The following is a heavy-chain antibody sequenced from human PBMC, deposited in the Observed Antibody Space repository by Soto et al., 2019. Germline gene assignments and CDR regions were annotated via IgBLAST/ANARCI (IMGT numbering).Heavy chain of an antibody. Sequence: GGSLRLSCAASGFSFTSYALSWVRQAPGKGLEWVSTISGSDGKTYYADSVKGRLSISRDTSKTTLYLQMNSLRVEDTAVYYCARWSFLDYWGQGTRVTVSS. J-gene: IGHJ4*02. CDR3: ARWSFLDY. CDR2: ISGSDGKT. CDR1: GFSFTSYA. D-gene: IGHD1-26*01. V-gene: IGHV3-23*01.